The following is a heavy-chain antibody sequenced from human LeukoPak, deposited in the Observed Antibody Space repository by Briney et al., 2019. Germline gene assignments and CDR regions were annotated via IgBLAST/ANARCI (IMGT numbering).Heavy chain of an antibody. J-gene: IGHJ4*02. CDR1: GYTFTSYG. Sequence: GASVKVSCKASGYTFTSYGISWVRQAPGQGLEWMGIINPSGGSTSYAQKFQGRVTMTRDTSTSTVYMELSSLRSEDTAVYYCARDLGRDGYNWEYYFDYWGQGTLVTVSS. D-gene: IGHD5-24*01. CDR3: ARDLGRDGYNWEYYFDY. V-gene: IGHV1-46*01. CDR2: INPSGGST.